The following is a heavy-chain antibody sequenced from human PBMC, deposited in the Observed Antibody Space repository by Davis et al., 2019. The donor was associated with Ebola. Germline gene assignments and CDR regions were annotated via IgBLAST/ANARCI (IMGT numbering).Heavy chain of an antibody. V-gene: IGHV4-39*01. J-gene: IGHJ3*02. CDR1: GGSIPRGRYY. CDR3: ARTLGNAGSHYSAFDI. D-gene: IGHD4-11*01. CDR2: LYSTGNT. Sequence: TLSLTCTVSGGSIPRGRYYWGWIRQPPGKGLEWIGNLYSTGNTIYTPSLMSRVTISVDTSKNQFSLRLTSVTASDTAVYFCARTLGNAGSHYSAFDIWGQGTMVTVSS.